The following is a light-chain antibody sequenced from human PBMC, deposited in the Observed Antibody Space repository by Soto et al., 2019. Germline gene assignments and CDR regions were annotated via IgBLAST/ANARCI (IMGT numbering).Light chain of an antibody. J-gene: IGKJ1*01. CDR2: EVS. Sequence: DVVMTQSPLSLPVTLGQPASISCRSSQSLIHSDGNTYLSWFQQRPGQSPRRLIYEVSDRDSGGPDRFTGSVSGTDFTLKISRVEAEDVGVYYCMQGTHWPWTFGQGTEVEIK. CDR3: MQGTHWPWT. CDR1: QSLIHSDGNTY. V-gene: IGKV2-30*02.